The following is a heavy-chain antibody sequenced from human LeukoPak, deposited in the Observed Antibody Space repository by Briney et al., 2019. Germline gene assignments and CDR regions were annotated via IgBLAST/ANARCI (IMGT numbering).Heavy chain of an antibody. V-gene: IGHV4-4*09. CDR3: TKREGPMSGSYDYFDP. J-gene: IGHJ5*02. CDR1: GGSISGYY. CDR2: IHSNGYT. D-gene: IGHD1-26*01. Sequence: SETLSLTCTVSGGSISGYYWSWIRQPPGQGLEWIAYIHSNGYTNYNPSLKSRVTISVDTSKNQFSLKVASVTAADTAMYYCTKREGPMSGSYDYFDPWGQGTLVTVS.